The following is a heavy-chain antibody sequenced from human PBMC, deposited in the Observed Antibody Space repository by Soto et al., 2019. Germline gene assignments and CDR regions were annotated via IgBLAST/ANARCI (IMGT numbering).Heavy chain of an antibody. CDR2: VLTNGGA. CDR1: GASVNNYY. V-gene: IGHV4-4*07. Sequence: QVQLQQSGPGLVKPSETLSLICTVSGASVNNYYWSWIRQPAGGGLEWIGRVLTNGGANYNPSLKSRVTIVVDPAKNPVSLNLGFVAGRDTALYFCARDFTTNYYNYGLDVWGQGTTVTVAS. J-gene: IGHJ6*02. CDR3: ARDFTTNYYNYGLDV.